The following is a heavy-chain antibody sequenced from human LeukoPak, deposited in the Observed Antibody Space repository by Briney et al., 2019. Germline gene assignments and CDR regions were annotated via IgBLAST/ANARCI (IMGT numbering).Heavy chain of an antibody. J-gene: IGHJ5*02. V-gene: IGHV1-2*02. CDR3: ARRIRLRSVWFDP. CDR2: INPNSGGT. D-gene: IGHD5-12*01. CDR1: GYTFTGYY. Sequence: ASVKVSCRASGYTFTGYYMHWVRQAPGQGLEWMGWINPNSGGTNYAQKLQGRVTMTTDTSTSTAYMELRSLRSDDTAVYYCARRIRLRSVWFDPWGQGTLVTVSS.